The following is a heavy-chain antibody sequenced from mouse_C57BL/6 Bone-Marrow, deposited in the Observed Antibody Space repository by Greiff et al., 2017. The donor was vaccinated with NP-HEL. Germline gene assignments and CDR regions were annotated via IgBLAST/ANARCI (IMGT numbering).Heavy chain of an antibody. CDR3: ARYVTTVVDWYFDV. V-gene: IGHV1-18*01. D-gene: IGHD1-1*01. Sequence: VQLQQSGPELVKPGASVKIPCKASGYKFTDYNMDWVKQSHGKSLEWIGDINPNNGGTIYNQKFKGKATLTVDKSSSTAYMELRSLTSEDTAVYYCARYVTTVVDWYFDVWGTGTTVTVSS. CDR1: GYKFTDYN. J-gene: IGHJ1*03. CDR2: INPNNGGT.